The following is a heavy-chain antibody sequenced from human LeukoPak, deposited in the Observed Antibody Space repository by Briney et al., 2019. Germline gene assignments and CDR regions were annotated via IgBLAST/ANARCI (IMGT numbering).Heavy chain of an antibody. V-gene: IGHV4-39*01. CDR1: GGSVSNNYYA. Sequence: KPSETXSLTCTVSGGSVSNNYYAWGWIRQPPGKGLEWIGSFYYSGSTYYNPCLKSRITTSVETTKNPFSLKVNSVTAADTAVYYCARHAIVVVTATDYFDYWGQGTLVAVSS. CDR3: ARHAIVVVTATDYFDY. J-gene: IGHJ4*02. D-gene: IGHD2-21*02. CDR2: FYYSGST.